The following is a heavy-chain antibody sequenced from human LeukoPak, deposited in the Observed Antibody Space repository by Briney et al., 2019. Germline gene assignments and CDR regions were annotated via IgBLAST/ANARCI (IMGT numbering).Heavy chain of an antibody. CDR3: WRHLSDITRRPNY. CDR1: GYSFSSYW. J-gene: IGHJ4*02. Sequence: GESLTISCKGTGYSFSSYWIAWVRQMPGKRLESMGVISPRDSRTTYSPSVQDEGTIAAEKSISTACVTATSLEASDAAMYHCWRHLSDITRRPNYWGPGTLCTVSS. CDR2: ISPRDSRT. V-gene: IGHV5-51*01. D-gene: IGHD2-15*01.